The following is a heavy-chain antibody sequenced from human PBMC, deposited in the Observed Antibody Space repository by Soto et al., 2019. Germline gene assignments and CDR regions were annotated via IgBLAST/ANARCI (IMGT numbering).Heavy chain of an antibody. CDR1: GFTVNNNY. V-gene: IGHV3-66*01. D-gene: IGHD3-10*01. CDR2: MYSGGNT. J-gene: IGHJ4*02. CDR3: TRDSSYYGAGRGVLDY. Sequence: GGSLRLSCAASGFTVNNNYMSWVRQAPGKGPEWVSVMYSGGNTDYAESVRGRFTVSRDTSRNTLYLQMNSLRVEDTAIYYCTRDSSYYGAGRGVLDYWGQGTPVTVSS.